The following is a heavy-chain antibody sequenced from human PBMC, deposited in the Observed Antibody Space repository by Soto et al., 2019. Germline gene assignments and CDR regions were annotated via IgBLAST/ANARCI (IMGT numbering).Heavy chain of an antibody. CDR1: GFIFSHYA. Sequence: DVQLLESGGNLVQPGGSLRLSCAASGFIFSHYAMSWVRQAPGKGLEWVLSIGGGGDDPNYADSVKGRFTISRDNAKNSLYLQMNSLRAEDTAVYYCARETAGIAAAGGTFDYWGQGTLVTVSS. D-gene: IGHD6-13*01. J-gene: IGHJ4*02. V-gene: IGHV3-23*01. CDR3: ARETAGIAAAGGTFDY. CDR2: IGGGGDDP.